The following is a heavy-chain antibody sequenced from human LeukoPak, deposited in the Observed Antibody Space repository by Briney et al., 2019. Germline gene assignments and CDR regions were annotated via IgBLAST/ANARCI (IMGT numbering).Heavy chain of an antibody. Sequence: SETLSLTCTVSGGSITGNYYWSWIRQPPGKGLEWIGYIYDSGSTNYHPSLKSRVTISVDTSKNQCSLKLNSVTAADTAVYYCAGHGGRNWFDPWGQGTLVTVSS. CDR3: AGHGGRNWFDP. J-gene: IGHJ5*02. CDR1: GGSITGNYY. CDR2: IYDSGST. V-gene: IGHV4-59*08. D-gene: IGHD4-23*01.